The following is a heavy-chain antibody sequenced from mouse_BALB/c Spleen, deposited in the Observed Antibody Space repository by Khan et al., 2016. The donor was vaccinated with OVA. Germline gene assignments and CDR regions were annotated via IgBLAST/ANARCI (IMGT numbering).Heavy chain of an antibody. CDR1: GFTFSNYW. J-gene: IGHJ2*01. Sequence: QLEESGGGLVQPGGSMKLSCVASGFTFSNYWMNWVRQSPEKGLEWVAEIRLKSDDYVTHYAESVKGRFTISRDDSKSSVYLQMNKVRDEETGIYYCWIMLWGQGTTLTVSS. V-gene: IGHV6-6*02. CDR2: IRLKSDDYVT. CDR3: WIML.